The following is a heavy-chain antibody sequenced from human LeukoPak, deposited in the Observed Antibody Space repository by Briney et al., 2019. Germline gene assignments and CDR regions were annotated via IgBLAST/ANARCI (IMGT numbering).Heavy chain of an antibody. Sequence: SETLSLTCTVSGGSIGSSSYYWGWIRQPPGKGLEWIGSIYYSGSTYYNPSLKSRVTISVDTSKNQFSLKLSSVTAADTAVYYCARDGWDYCGGDCPPHWFDPWGQGTLVTVSS. V-gene: IGHV4-39*07. CDR2: IYYSGST. CDR3: ARDGWDYCGGDCPPHWFDP. J-gene: IGHJ5*02. D-gene: IGHD2-21*02. CDR1: GGSIGSSSYY.